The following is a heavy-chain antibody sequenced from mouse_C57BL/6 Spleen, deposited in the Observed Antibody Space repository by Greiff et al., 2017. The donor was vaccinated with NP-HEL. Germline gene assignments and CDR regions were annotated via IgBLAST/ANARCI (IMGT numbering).Heavy chain of an antibody. CDR2: INPNNGGT. CDR3: ARSDIYAMDY. CDR1: GYTFTDYY. V-gene: IGHV1-26*01. Sequence: VQLQQSGPELVKPGASVKISCKASGYTFTDYYMNWVKQSHGKSLEWIGDINPNNGGTSYNQKFKGKATLTVDKSSSTAYMALRSLTSEDSAVYYCARSDIYAMDYWGQGTSVTVSS. J-gene: IGHJ4*01.